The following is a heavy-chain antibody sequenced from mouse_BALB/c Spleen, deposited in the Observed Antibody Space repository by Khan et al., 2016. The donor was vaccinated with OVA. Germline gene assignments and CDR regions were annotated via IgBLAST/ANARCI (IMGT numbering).Heavy chain of an antibody. CDR3: ARRRGGYYFDY. V-gene: IGHV1-4*02. CDR1: GYTFTSNT. Sequence: QVQLQQSAAELARPGASVKMSCKASGYTFTSNTIHWVKQRPGQGLEWIGYINPRSGYTEYNQKCKDKTTLTADKSSSTAYMQLSSLTSEDSAVYYCARRRGGYYFDYWGQGTTLTVSS. CDR2: INPRSGYT. J-gene: IGHJ2*01.